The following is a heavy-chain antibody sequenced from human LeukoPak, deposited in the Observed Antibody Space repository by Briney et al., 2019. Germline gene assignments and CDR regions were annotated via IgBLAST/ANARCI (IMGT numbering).Heavy chain of an antibody. CDR2: MNPNSGNT. D-gene: IGHD3-22*01. Sequence: ASVKVSCKASGYTFTSYDINWVRQATGQGLEWMGWMNPNSGNTGYAQKFQGRVTITRNTSISTAYMELSSPRSEDTAVYYCARGPVYSSGYYYLDYWGQGTLVTVSS. CDR3: ARGPVYSSGYYYLDY. V-gene: IGHV1-8*03. J-gene: IGHJ4*02. CDR1: GYTFTSYD.